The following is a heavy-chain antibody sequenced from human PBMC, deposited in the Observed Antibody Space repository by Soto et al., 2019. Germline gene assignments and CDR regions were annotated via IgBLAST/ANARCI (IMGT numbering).Heavy chain of an antibody. Sequence: PGGSLRLSCAASGFTFSSYAMHWFRQAPGKGLEWVAVISYDGSNKYYADSVKGRFTISRDNSKNTLYLQMNSLRAEDTAVYYCAREKSIAAPLYYYGMDVWGQGTTVTVSS. J-gene: IGHJ6*02. CDR3: AREKSIAAPLYYYGMDV. CDR1: GFTFSSYA. D-gene: IGHD6-6*01. CDR2: ISYDGSNK. V-gene: IGHV3-30-3*01.